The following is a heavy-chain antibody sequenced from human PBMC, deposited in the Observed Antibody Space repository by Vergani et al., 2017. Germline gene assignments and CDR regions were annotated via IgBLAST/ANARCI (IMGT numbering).Heavy chain of an antibody. V-gene: IGHV3-23*01. CDR2: ISGSGGST. CDR1: GFTFSAYA. J-gene: IGHJ3*02. CDR3: ARGAGAATGAFDI. D-gene: IGHD2-15*01. Sequence: EVQLLESGGGLVQPGGSLRLSCAASGFTFSAYAMSWVRQAPGKGLEWVSLISGSGGSTNYADSVKGRFTISRDNSKNTLYLQMNSLRAEDTAVYYCARGAGAATGAFDIWGQGTMVTVSS.